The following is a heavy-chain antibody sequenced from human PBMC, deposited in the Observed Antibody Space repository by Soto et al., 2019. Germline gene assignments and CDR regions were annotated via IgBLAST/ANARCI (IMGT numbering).Heavy chain of an antibody. CDR3: ARLVKRSSSWYDWGHYGMDV. Sequence: QLQLQESGPGLVKPSETLSLTCTVSGGSISSSSYYWGWIRQPPGKGLEWIGSIYYSGSTYYNPSLKSRVPISVDTSKNQFSLMLSSVTAADTAVYYCARLVKRSSSWYDWGHYGMDVWGQGTTVTVSS. J-gene: IGHJ6*02. D-gene: IGHD6-13*01. CDR2: IYYSGST. V-gene: IGHV4-39*01. CDR1: GGSISSSSYY.